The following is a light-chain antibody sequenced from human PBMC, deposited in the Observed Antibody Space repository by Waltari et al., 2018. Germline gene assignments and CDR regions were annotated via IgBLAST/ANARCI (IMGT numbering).Light chain of an antibody. Sequence: QSALTQPASVSGSPGQSITISCTGTSSDVGGYKYVSWYQQHPGKAPKLMIYDVSNWPSGVSNRFSGSKSGNTASLTISGLQAEDEADYYCSSYTTSNTLVFGTGTNVIVL. CDR3: SSYTTSNTLV. J-gene: IGLJ1*01. CDR2: DVS. V-gene: IGLV2-14*03. CDR1: SSDVGGYKY.